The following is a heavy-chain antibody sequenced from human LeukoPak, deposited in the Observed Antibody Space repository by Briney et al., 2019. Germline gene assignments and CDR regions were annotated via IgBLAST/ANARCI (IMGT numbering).Heavy chain of an antibody. CDR1: GYTFTGYY. J-gene: IGHJ4*02. V-gene: IGHV1-2*02. CDR2: INPKSGGT. D-gene: IGHD5-24*01. CDR3: ARDGLDGYKDY. Sequence: GASVKVSCKASGYTFTGYYMHWVRQAPGQGLEWMGWINPKSGGTKYAQKFQGRVTMTRDTSISTAYMELSSLRSDGTAVYYCARDGLDGYKDYWGQGTPVTVSS.